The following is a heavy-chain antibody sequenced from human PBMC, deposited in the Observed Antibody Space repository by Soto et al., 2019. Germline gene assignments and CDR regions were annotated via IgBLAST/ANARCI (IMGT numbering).Heavy chain of an antibody. CDR1: GYTFTSYG. CDR3: ARGSRGVVVVAAQGFDP. Sequence: SVKVSCKASGYTFTSYGIHWVRQAPGQRLEWMGGIIPIFGTANYAQKFQGRVTITADESTSTAYMELSSLRSEDTAVYYCARGSRGVVVVAAQGFDPWGQGTLVTVSS. D-gene: IGHD2-15*01. V-gene: IGHV1-69*13. CDR2: IIPIFGTA. J-gene: IGHJ5*02.